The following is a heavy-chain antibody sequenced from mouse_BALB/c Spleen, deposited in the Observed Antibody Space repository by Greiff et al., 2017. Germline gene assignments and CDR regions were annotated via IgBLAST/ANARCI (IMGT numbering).Heavy chain of an antibody. D-gene: IGHD1-2*01. V-gene: IGHV1S81*02. CDR2: INPSNGRT. Sequence: VQLQQPGAELVKPGASVKLSCKASGYTFTSYWMHWVKQRPGQGLEWIGEINPSNGRTNYNEKFKSKATLTVDKSSSTAYMQLSSLTSEDSAVYYCARMDTATDYWGQGTTLTVSS. J-gene: IGHJ2*01. CDR3: ARMDTATDY. CDR1: GYTFTSYW.